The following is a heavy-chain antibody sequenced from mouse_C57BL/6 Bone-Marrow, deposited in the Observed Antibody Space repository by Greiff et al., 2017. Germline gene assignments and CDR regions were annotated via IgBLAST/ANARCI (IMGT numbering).Heavy chain of an antibody. V-gene: IGHV2-5*01. J-gene: IGHJ4*01. Sequence: VKLVESGPGLVQPSQSLSITCTVSGFSLTSYGVHWVRQSPGKGLEWLGVIWRGGSTDYNAAFMSRLSITKDNSKSHVFFKMNILQADDTAIYYCAKKERDYFYAMDYWGQGTSVTVSS. CDR3: AKKERDYFYAMDY. CDR2: IWRGGST. CDR1: GFSLTSYG. D-gene: IGHD1-1*01.